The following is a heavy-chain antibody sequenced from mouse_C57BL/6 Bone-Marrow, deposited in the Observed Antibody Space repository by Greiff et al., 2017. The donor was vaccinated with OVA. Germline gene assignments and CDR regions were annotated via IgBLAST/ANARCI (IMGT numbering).Heavy chain of an antibody. J-gene: IGHJ4*01. D-gene: IGHD1-1*01. CDR2: IYWDEDK. V-gene: IGHV8-9*01. CDR1: VFSLSTFGMG. CDR3: ARFITHAMDY. Sequence: QVQLKESGPGILQPSQTLSLTCSFSVFSLSTFGMGVSWIRQPSGKGLEWLAHIYWDEDKHYKPSLKSRLTISKDTSNNQVFLKITTVDTADTATYYSARFITHAMDYWGQGTSVTVSS.